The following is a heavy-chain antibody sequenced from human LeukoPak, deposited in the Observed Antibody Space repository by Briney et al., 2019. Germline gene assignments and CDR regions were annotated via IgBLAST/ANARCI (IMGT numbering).Heavy chain of an antibody. V-gene: IGHV1-69*13. CDR1: GYTFTSYG. Sequence: ASVKVSCKASGYTFTSYGINWVRQAPGQGLEWMGGIIPIFGTANYAQKFQGRVTITADESTSTAYMELSSLRSEDTAMYYCARSILTGFYIRFDPWGQGTLVTVSS. D-gene: IGHD3-9*01. CDR2: IIPIFGTA. CDR3: ARSILTGFYIRFDP. J-gene: IGHJ5*02.